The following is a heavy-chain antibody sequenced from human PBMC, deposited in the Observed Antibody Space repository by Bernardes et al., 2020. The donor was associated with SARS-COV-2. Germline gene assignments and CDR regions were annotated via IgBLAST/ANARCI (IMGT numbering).Heavy chain of an antibody. CDR3: ATGSGIVATFWFDP. Sequence: ASVKVSCKVSGYTLTELSMHWVRQAPGKGLEWMGGFDPEDGETIYAQKFQGRVTMTEDTSTDTAYMELSSLRSEDTAVYYCATGSGIVATFWFDPWGQGTLVTVSS. J-gene: IGHJ5*02. CDR1: GYTLTELS. V-gene: IGHV1-24*01. CDR2: FDPEDGET. D-gene: IGHD5-12*01.